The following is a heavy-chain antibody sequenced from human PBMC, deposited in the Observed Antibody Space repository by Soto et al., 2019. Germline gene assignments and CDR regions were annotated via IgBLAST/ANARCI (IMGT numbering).Heavy chain of an antibody. J-gene: IGHJ4*02. D-gene: IGHD3-3*01. CDR3: ATTPLYDFWSGYSGSHFDY. Sequence: SETLSLTFTVSCVSIGSSSDYWGWIRRPPGKGLEWIGSIYYSGSTYYNPSLKSRVTISVDTSKNQFSLKLSSVTAADTAVYYCATTPLYDFWSGYSGSHFDYWGQGTLVTVS. CDR2: IYYSGST. V-gene: IGHV4-39*01. CDR1: CVSIGSSSDY.